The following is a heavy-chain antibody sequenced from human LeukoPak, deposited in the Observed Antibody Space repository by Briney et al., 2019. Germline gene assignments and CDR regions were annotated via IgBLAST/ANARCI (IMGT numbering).Heavy chain of an antibody. CDR1: GDSVSSNSAA. V-gene: IGHV6-1*01. D-gene: IGHD4-23*01. Sequence: SQTLSLTCAISGDSVSSNSAAWSWIRQSPSRGLEWLGRTYYRSKWYNEYAVSVKSRITINPDTSKNQFSLQLNSVTPEDTAAYYCASTYGGHFQHWGQGTLVTVSS. CDR2: TYYRSKWYN. J-gene: IGHJ1*01. CDR3: ASTYGGHFQH.